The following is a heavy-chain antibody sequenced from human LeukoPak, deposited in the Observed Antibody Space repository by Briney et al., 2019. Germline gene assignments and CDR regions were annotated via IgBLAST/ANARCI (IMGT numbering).Heavy chain of an antibody. D-gene: IGHD3-3*01. CDR3: AKDRSSDFWSGYSHFDY. CDR2: ISWNSGSI. CDR1: GFTFDDYA. J-gene: IGHJ4*02. V-gene: IGHV3-9*03. Sequence: GGSLRRYCAASGFTFDDYAMHWVRQAPGKGLEWVSGISWNSGSIGYADSVKGRFTISRDNAKNSLYLQMNSLRAEDMALYYCAKDRSSDFWSGYSHFDYWGQGTLVTVSS.